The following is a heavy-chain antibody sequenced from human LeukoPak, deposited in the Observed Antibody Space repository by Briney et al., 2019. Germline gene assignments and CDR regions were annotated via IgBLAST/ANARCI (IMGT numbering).Heavy chain of an antibody. CDR3: ASARYSSSWHMFDP. CDR2: IIPILGIA. CDR1: GGTFSSYA. Sequence: GASVKVSCKASGGTFSSYAISWVRQAPGQGLEWMGRIIPILGIANYAQKFQGRVTITADKSTSTAYMELSSPRSEDTAVYYCASARYSSSWHMFDPWGQGTLVTVSS. J-gene: IGHJ5*02. D-gene: IGHD6-13*01. V-gene: IGHV1-69*04.